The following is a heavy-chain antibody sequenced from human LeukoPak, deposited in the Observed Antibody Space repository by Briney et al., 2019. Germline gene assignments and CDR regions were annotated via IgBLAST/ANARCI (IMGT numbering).Heavy chain of an antibody. CDR2: INPNSGGT. CDR1: GYTFTGYY. D-gene: IGHD2-2*01. Sequence: ASVKVSCKASGYTFTGYYMHWVRKAPGQGLEWMGWINPNSGGTNYAQKFQGRVTMTRDTSISTAYMELSRLRSDDTAVYYCARDSLHCSSTSCYRLYYYYGMDVWGQGTTVTVSS. J-gene: IGHJ6*02. CDR3: ARDSLHCSSTSCYRLYYYYGMDV. V-gene: IGHV1-2*02.